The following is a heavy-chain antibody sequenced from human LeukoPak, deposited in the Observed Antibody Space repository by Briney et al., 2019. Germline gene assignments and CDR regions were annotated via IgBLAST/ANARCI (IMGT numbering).Heavy chain of an antibody. CDR3: ARAFQSLGGLSLPDY. CDR2: IHPSTGNP. D-gene: IGHD3-16*02. V-gene: IGHV7-4-1*02. CDR1: GYTFTSYY. J-gene: IGHJ3*01. Sequence: ASVKVSCKASGYTFTSYYMHWVRQAPGQGLEWMGWIHPSTGNPTYAQGFTGRFVFSLDTSVSTTYLQISSLKAEDTAVYYCARAFQSLGGLSLPDYWGQGTKVTVSS.